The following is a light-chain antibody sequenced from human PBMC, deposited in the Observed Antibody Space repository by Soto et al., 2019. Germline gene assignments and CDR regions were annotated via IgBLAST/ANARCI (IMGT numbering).Light chain of an antibody. J-gene: IGLJ1*01. CDR3: SSYAGSSNV. V-gene: IGLV2-8*01. Sequence: QSVLTQPPSASGSPGQSVAISCTGTSSDVGGYNYVSWYQQHPGKAPKLMIYEVNKRPSGVHDRFSGSKSGNTASLTVSGLQAKDEADYYCSSYAGSSNVFGTGTKVTVL. CDR2: EVN. CDR1: SSDVGGYNY.